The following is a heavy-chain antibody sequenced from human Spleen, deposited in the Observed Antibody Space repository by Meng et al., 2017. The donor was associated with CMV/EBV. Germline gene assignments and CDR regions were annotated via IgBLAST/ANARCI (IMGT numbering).Heavy chain of an antibody. V-gene: IGHV5-51*01. CDR3: ARPPQGAFDI. Sequence: GESLKISCKVSGYIFTNYWIGWVRQMPGKGLEWMGIIYPGDSGTRYSPSFQGQDTISADKSINTAYLQWRSLQASDTGKYYCARPPQGAFDIWGQGTMVTVSS. CDR1: GYIFTNYW. CDR2: IYPGDSGT. J-gene: IGHJ3*02.